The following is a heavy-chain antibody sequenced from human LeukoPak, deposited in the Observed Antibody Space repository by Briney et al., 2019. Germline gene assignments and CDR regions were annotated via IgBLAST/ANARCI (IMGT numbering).Heavy chain of an antibody. D-gene: IGHD3-10*01. V-gene: IGHV3-48*04. Sequence: GGSLRLSCAASGFTFSSYSMNWVRQAPGKGLEWVSSISSSGSTIYYADSVKGRFTISRDNAKNSLHLQMNSLRPEDTAVYYCARDRFYIPDVWGKGTTVTVSS. CDR3: ARDRFYIPDV. CDR1: GFTFSSYS. CDR2: ISSSGSTI. J-gene: IGHJ6*04.